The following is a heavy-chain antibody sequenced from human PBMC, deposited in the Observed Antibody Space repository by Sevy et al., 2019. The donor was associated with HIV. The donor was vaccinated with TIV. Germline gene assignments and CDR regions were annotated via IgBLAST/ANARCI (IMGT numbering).Heavy chain of an antibody. CDR1: GYTFTGYY. J-gene: IGHJ5*02. CDR2: INPNSGGT. D-gene: IGHD2-2*01. Sequence: ASVKVSCKASGYTFTGYYMHWVRQAPGQGLEWMGRINPNSGGTNYAQKFQGRVTMTRDTSISTAYMELSWLRSDDTAVYYCARGQVPAAQPPFDPWGLGTLVTVSS. V-gene: IGHV1-2*06. CDR3: ARGQVPAAQPPFDP.